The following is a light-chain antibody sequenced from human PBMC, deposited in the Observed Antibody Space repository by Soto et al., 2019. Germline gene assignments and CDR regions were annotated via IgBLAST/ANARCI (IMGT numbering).Light chain of an antibody. CDR3: SSYAGSSNV. J-gene: IGLJ1*01. Sequence: QSVLTQPPSASGSPGQSVAISCTGTSSDVGGYNYVPWYQQHPGKAPKLMIYEVNKRPSGVPDRFSGSKSGNTASLTVSGLQAEDEADYYCSSYAGSSNVLGTGTKVTVL. V-gene: IGLV2-8*01. CDR2: EVN. CDR1: SSDVGGYNY.